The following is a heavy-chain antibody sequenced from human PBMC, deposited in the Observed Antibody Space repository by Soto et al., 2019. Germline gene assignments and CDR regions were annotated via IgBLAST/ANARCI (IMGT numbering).Heavy chain of an antibody. CDR1: GGTFSSYT. D-gene: IGHD4-17*01. J-gene: IGHJ5*02. CDR3: ARDQGDDYGDYNWFDP. CDR2: IIPILGIA. V-gene: IGHV1-69*04. Sequence: SVKVSCKASGGTFSSYTISWVRQAPGQGLEWMGRIIPILGIANYAQKFQGRVTITADKSTSTAYMELSSLRSEDTAVYYCARDQGDDYGDYNWFDPWGQGTLVTVSS.